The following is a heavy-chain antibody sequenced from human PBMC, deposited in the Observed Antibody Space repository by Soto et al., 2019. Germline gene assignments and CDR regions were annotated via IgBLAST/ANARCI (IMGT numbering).Heavy chain of an antibody. CDR3: AKGSGYVYYYYGVDV. D-gene: IGHD3-3*01. V-gene: IGHV5-51*01. Sequence: PGESLKISCKGSGYSFSSHCIGWVRQMPGKGLEWMGIIYPGDSDTRYSPSFQGQVTISADKSISTAYLQWSSLKASDTAMYYCAKGSGYVYYYYGVDVWGEGTTVTVSS. CDR2: IYPGDSDT. CDR1: GYSFSSHC. J-gene: IGHJ6*04.